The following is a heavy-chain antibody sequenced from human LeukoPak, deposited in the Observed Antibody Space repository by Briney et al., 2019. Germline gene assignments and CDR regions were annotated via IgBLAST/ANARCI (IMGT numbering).Heavy chain of an antibody. CDR3: ARHVVVPGYSSVSNLDY. D-gene: IGHD2-15*01. J-gene: IGHJ4*02. CDR2: TYYGGNT. V-gene: IGHV4-39*01. CDR1: GASLSSGTYY. Sequence: PSETLCLTCSVSGASLSSGTYYWACIRQPPGKGLEWIGSTYYGGNTHYSPSLRGRVTISVDTSENKLSVRLTSVTAADTAVYYCARHVVVPGYSSVSNLDYWGQGTLVTVSS.